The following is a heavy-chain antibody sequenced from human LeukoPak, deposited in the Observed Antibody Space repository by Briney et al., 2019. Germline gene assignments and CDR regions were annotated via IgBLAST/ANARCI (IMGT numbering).Heavy chain of an antibody. Sequence: GGTLRLSCAASGFTFSSYGMSWVRQAPGKGLEWVSAISGSGGSTYYADSVKGRFTISRENSKNTLYLQMNSLRAEDTAVYYCAKDSAKKYDDYWGQGTLVTVSS. V-gene: IGHV3-23*01. CDR3: AKDSAKKYDDY. D-gene: IGHD2/OR15-2a*01. J-gene: IGHJ4*02. CDR2: ISGSGGST. CDR1: GFTFSSYG.